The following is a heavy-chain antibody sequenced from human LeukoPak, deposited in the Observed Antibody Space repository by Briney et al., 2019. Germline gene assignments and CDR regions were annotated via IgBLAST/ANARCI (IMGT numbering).Heavy chain of an antibody. V-gene: IGHV1-2*02. J-gene: IGHJ4*02. D-gene: IGHD3-22*01. CDR2: INPNSGGT. Sequence: ASVKVSCKASGYTFTGYYMHWVRQAPGQGLEWMGWINPNSGGTNYAQKFQGRVTMTRDTSISTAYMELSRLRSDDTAVYYCARALYYYDSSGYVYGGQGTLVPVSS. CDR3: ARALYYYDSSGYVY. CDR1: GYTFTGYY.